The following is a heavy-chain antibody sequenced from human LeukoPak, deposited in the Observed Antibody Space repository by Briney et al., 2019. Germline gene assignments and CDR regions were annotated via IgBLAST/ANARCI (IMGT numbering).Heavy chain of an antibody. V-gene: IGHV5-51*01. CDR3: ARRDYYDSPRDWFDP. Sequence: GESLKISCEGSGYSFTSYWIGWVRQMPGKGLEWMGIIYPGDSDTRYSPSFQGQVTISADKSISTAYLQWSSLKASDTAMYYCARRDYYDSPRDWFDPWGQGTLVTVSS. CDR1: GYSFTSYW. J-gene: IGHJ5*02. CDR2: IYPGDSDT. D-gene: IGHD3-22*01.